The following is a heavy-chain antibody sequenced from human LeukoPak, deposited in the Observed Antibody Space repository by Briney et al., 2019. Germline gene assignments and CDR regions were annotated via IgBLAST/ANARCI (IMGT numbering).Heavy chain of an antibody. Sequence: ASVKVSCKASGYTFTGYYMHWVRQAPGQGLEWMGWINHNSGCTNYAQKFQGRVTTTRDTSISTAYMELSRLRSDDTAVYYCARELGYCSSTSCPPFFQHWGQGTLVTVSS. D-gene: IGHD2-2*01. CDR1: GYTFTGYY. CDR3: ARELGYCSSTSCPPFFQH. V-gene: IGHV1-2*02. J-gene: IGHJ1*01. CDR2: INHNSGCT.